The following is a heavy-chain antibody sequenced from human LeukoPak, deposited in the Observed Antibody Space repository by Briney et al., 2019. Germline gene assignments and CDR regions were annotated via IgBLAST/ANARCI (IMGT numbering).Heavy chain of an antibody. CDR2: NSGAGGSK. CDR1: GFTFSSYW. CDR3: VKLRTGTASSFDL. J-gene: IGHJ4*02. Sequence: GGSLRLSCAASGFTFSSYWMHWVRQAPGKGLEWISTNSGAGGSKYYADSVRGRFSISRDNPKNMLYVQMDSLRADDTAVYYCVKLRTGTASSFDLWGQGTLVTVS. V-gene: IGHV3-23*01. D-gene: IGHD1-1*01.